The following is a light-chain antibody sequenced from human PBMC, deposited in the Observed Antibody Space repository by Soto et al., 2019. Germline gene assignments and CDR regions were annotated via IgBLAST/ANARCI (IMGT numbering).Light chain of an antibody. J-gene: IGKJ1*01. Sequence: DIVMTQSPDSLAVSLGERATINCKSSQSVLYSSNNKNYLAWYQQKPGQPPKLLIYWASTRESGVPDRFSVSGSGTDFTLTISSLQAEDVAVYYCQQYYSTPTWTFGQGTKVEI. V-gene: IGKV4-1*01. CDR3: QQYYSTPTWT. CDR2: WAS. CDR1: QSVLYSSNNKNY.